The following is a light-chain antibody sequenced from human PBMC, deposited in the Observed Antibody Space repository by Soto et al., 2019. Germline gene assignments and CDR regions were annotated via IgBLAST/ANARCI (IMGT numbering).Light chain of an antibody. Sequence: QSVLTQPASVSGSAGQSITISCTGTSSDVGAYDFVSWYQQHPDKAPKLMIYEVSNRPSGVSNRFSGSKSVNTATLTISGLQAEDEADYYCSSYTSSSTRVFGTGTKVTVL. V-gene: IGLV2-14*03. CDR2: EVS. CDR1: SSDVGAYDF. CDR3: SSYTSSSTRV. J-gene: IGLJ1*01.